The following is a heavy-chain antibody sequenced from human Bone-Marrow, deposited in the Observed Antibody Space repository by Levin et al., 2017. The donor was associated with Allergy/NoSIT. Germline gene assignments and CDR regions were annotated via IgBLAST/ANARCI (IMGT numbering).Heavy chain of an antibody. CDR3: ARENYYGSGILGALDI. CDR1: GFTFSSYA. V-gene: IGHV3-30-3*01. CDR2: ISFDGNNK. J-gene: IGHJ3*02. Sequence: HSGGSLRLSCAASGFTFSSYAIQWVRQAPGKGLDWVAVISFDGNNKYYADSVRGRFTISRDNSKNTLYLQMNGLRAEDSAVYYCARENYYGSGILGALDIWGQGTMVTVSS. D-gene: IGHD3-10*01.